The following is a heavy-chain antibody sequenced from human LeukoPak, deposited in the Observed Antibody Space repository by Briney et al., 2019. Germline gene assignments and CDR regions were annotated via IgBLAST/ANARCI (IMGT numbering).Heavy chain of an antibody. CDR2: IYSRGLTRGST. V-gene: IGHV4-59*01. D-gene: IGHD1-26*01. J-gene: IGHJ4*02. CDR1: GGSLSSYY. CDR3: ARDQEYSGSYYRYFDF. Sequence: SETLSLTCTVSGGSLSSYYWSWIRQPPGKGLEWIGYIYSRGLTRGSTNDNPSLKSRVTISVDTSKNQFSLKLSSVTAADTAVYYCARDQEYSGSYYRYFDFWGQGALVTVSS.